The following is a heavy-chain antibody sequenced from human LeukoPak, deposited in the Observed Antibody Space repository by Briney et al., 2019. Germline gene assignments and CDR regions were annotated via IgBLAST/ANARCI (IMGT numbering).Heavy chain of an antibody. Sequence: GGSLRLSCAASGFPFSSFGMYWVRQAPGKGLEWVSAISVGGERTYYADSVKGRFTISRDDSKNTLDLQLNSLRAEDTAVYYCAKRSGDGRFYFDCWGQGTLVTVSS. CDR2: ISVGGERT. CDR3: AKRSGDGRFYFDC. J-gene: IGHJ4*02. D-gene: IGHD4-17*01. CDR1: GFPFSSFG. V-gene: IGHV3-23*01.